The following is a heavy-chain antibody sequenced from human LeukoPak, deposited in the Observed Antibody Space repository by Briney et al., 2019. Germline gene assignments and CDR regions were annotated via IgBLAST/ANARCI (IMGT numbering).Heavy chain of an antibody. Sequence: ASVKVSCKASGYTFTGYYMHWVRQAPGQGLEWMGRINPNSGGTNYAQKFQGRVTMTRDTSISTAYMELSRLRSDDTAVYYCAFVVDTAMVMFDYWGQGTLVTVSS. CDR2: INPNSGGT. D-gene: IGHD5-18*01. CDR3: AFVVDTAMVMFDY. CDR1: GYTFTGYY. V-gene: IGHV1-2*06. J-gene: IGHJ4*02.